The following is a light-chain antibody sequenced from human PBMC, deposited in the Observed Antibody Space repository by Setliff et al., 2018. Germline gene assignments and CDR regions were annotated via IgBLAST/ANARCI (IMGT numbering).Light chain of an antibody. J-gene: IGLJ1*01. CDR3: SSYTSSSTRV. CDR1: SSDVGYYNY. Sequence: QSVLTQPASVSGSPGQSITISCTGTSSDVGYYNYVSWYQQHTGKAPKLMIYEVSNRPSGVSNRFSGSKSGNTASLTISGLQAEDEADYYCSSYTSSSTRVFGTGTKVTV. V-gene: IGLV2-14*01. CDR2: EVS.